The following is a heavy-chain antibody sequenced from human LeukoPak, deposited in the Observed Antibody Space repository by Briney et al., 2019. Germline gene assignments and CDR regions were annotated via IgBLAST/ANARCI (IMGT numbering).Heavy chain of an antibody. CDR2: MNPNSGNT. CDR3: ARGRYYYDSSGYPHDAFDI. D-gene: IGHD3-22*01. Sequence: ASVKVSCKASGYTFTSYDINWVRQATGQGLEWMGWMNPNSGNTGYAQKFQGRVTMTRNTSISTAYMELSSLRSEDTAVYYCARGRYYYDSSGYPHDAFDIWGQGTMVTVSS. V-gene: IGHV1-8*01. J-gene: IGHJ3*02. CDR1: GYTFTSYD.